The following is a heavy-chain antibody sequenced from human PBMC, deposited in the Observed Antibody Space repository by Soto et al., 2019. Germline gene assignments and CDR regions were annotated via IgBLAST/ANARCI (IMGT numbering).Heavy chain of an antibody. CDR1: GFTFNNAW. CDR3: NTGAGGSR. CDR2: IKSKADGGII. Sequence: EVQLVESGGGLVKPGGSLRLSCAASGFTFNNAWMTWVRQAPGKGLEWVGRIKSKADGGIIDYAASVRGRFTISRDDSKNTVYLQMSRLKTGDTGMCYCNTGAGGSRWGQWTMVPVSS. V-gene: IGHV3-15*01. J-gene: IGHJ3*01.